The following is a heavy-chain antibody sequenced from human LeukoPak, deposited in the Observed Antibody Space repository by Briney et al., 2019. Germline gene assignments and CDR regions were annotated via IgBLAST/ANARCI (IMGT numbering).Heavy chain of an antibody. D-gene: IGHD7-27*01. J-gene: IGHJ3*02. V-gene: IGHV3-21*06. Sequence: GGSLRLSCAASGFTFSSYSMNWVRQAPGKGLEWVSSISSSSSYIYYADSLKGRFTISRDNAKNSLYLQMNSLRAEDTAVYYGARDTSHSLGAFDIWGQGTMVPVSS. CDR3: ARDTSHSLGAFDI. CDR1: GFTFSSYS. CDR2: ISSSSSYI.